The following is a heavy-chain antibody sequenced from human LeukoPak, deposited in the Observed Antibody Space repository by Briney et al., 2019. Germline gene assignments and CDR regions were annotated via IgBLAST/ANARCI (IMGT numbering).Heavy chain of an antibody. CDR3: ARRPEGYYYGMDV. CDR1: GFTFSNYA. Sequence: GGSLRLSCAASGFTFSNYALSWVRQAPGKGLEWVSSISGRGDNTNYADSVKGRFTISRDNSKNTLYLQMGSLRAEDMAVYYCARRPEGYYYGMDVWGQGTTVTVSS. CDR2: ISGRGDNT. J-gene: IGHJ6*02. V-gene: IGHV3-23*01.